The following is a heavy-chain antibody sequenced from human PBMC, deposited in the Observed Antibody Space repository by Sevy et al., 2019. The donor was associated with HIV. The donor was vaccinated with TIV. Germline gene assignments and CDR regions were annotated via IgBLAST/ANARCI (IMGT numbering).Heavy chain of an antibody. CDR1: GFTFDDNA. CDR3: AKDTWAAARRGAFDY. V-gene: IGHV3-9*01. Sequence: GGSLRLSCVASGFTFDDNAMHWVLQAPGKALEWVSGISWKSGGIGYADSVKGRFTISRDNVKNSLYLQMNSLRAEDTALYYCAKDTWAAARRGAFDYWGQGTLVTVSS. D-gene: IGHD6-6*01. CDR2: ISWKSGGI. J-gene: IGHJ4*02.